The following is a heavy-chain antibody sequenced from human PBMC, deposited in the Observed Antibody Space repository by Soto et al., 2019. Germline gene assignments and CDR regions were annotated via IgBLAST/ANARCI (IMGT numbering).Heavy chain of an antibody. Sequence: PSETLSLTCTVSGGSISSRGYYWSWIRQHPGKGLEWIGYIYYSGSTYYNPSLKSRVTISVDTSENQFSLKLSSVTAADTAVYYCARDSPYDFWSGYTNAFDIWRQGTMVTVSS. J-gene: IGHJ3*02. CDR3: ARDSPYDFWSGYTNAFDI. V-gene: IGHV4-31*03. CDR1: GGSISSRGYY. D-gene: IGHD3-3*01. CDR2: IYYSGST.